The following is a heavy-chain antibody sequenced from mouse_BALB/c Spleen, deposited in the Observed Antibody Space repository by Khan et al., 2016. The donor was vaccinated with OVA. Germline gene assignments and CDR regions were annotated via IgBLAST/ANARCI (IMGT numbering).Heavy chain of an antibody. CDR2: IWSGGST. CDR3: ARNYDYDDGLAY. V-gene: IGHV2-2*02. Sequence: QVQLKESGPGLVQPSQSLSITCTVSGFSLTSYGVHWVRQSLGKGLEWLGVIWSGGSTDNNAAFISRLSISKDNSKSHVFFKMNSLQANDTAIYYCARNYDYDDGLAYWGQGTLVTVSA. J-gene: IGHJ3*01. CDR1: GFSLTSYG. D-gene: IGHD2-4*01.